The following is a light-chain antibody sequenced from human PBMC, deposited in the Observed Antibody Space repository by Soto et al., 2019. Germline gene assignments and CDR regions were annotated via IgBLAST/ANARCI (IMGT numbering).Light chain of an antibody. J-gene: IGKJ1*01. CDR3: QQRSDWPWT. CDR2: EAS. CDR1: QSVSSY. V-gene: IGKV3-11*01. Sequence: EFVLTQSPATLPVSPGERATLSCRASQSVSSYLAWYQQKPGQAPRLLMYEASTRATGIPARFSGGGSGTDFTLTISSLEPEDFAVYYCQQRSDWPWTFGQGTKVDIK.